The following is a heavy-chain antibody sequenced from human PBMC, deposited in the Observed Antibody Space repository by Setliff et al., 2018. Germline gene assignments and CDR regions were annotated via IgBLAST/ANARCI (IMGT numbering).Heavy chain of an antibody. V-gene: IGHV4-59*08. Sequence: SETLSLTCAVSGAAISTYHWSWLRQPPGKGLEWIGYVSYGGSTNYNPSLKSRVAISIDTSKNQFSLKVNSVTAADTAIYYCARGLNSVSWTFAYWGQGSLVTVSS. J-gene: IGHJ4*02. CDR1: GAAISTYH. D-gene: IGHD2-15*01. CDR3: ARGLNSVSWTFAY. CDR2: VSYGGST.